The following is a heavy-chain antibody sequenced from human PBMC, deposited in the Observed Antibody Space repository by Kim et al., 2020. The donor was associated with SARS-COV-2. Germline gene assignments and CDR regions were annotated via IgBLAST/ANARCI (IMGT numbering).Heavy chain of an antibody. D-gene: IGHD3-10*01. Sequence: GGSLRLSCAASGFTFSSYGMHWVRQAPGKGLEWVAVIWYDGSNKYYADSVKGRFTISRDNSKNTLYLQMNSLRAEDTAVYYCARWSGGFGEFLKSFDYWGQGTLVTVSS. J-gene: IGHJ4*02. CDR2: IWYDGSNK. CDR1: GFTFSSYG. CDR3: ARWSGGFGEFLKSFDY. V-gene: IGHV3-33*01.